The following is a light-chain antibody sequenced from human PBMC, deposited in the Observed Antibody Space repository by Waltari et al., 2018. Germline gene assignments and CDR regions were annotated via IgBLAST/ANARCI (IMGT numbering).Light chain of an antibody. CDR3: QTADRSSTAI. V-gene: IGLV3-25*03. Sequence: YPRKSGQAPVLIMYKDSQRPSGIPERCAGSSSGTTVTLTINGVQAEDDADYFCQTADRSSTAIFGGGTKLTVL. CDR2: KDS. J-gene: IGLJ2*01.